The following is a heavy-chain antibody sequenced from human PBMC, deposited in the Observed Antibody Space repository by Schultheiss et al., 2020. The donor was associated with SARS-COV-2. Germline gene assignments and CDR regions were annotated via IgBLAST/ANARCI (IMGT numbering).Heavy chain of an antibody. CDR1: GFTFSSYA. V-gene: IGHV3-23*01. J-gene: IGHJ4*02. CDR2: ISGSGGST. Sequence: GGSLRLSCAASGFTFSSYAMSWVRQAPGKGLEWVSAISGSGGSTYYADSVKGRFTISRDNSKNTLYLQMNSLRAEDTAVYYCAKVGDSSGYLYYFDYWGQGTLVTVSS. CDR3: AKVGDSSGYLYYFDY. D-gene: IGHD3-22*01.